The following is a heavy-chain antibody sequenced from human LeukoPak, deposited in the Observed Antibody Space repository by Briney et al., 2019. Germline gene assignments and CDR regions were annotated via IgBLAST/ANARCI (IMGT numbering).Heavy chain of an antibody. CDR1: GFTVSSNS. Sequence: GGSLTPSCTVSGFTVSSNSMSWVRQAPGEGLEWVSFIYSDNTHSSDSVKGRFTISRDNSKNTLYLQMNSLRAEDTAVYYCARRAGAYSHPYDYWGQGTLVTVSS. V-gene: IGHV3-53*01. D-gene: IGHD4/OR15-4a*01. CDR2: IYSDNT. CDR3: ARRAGAYSHPYDY. J-gene: IGHJ4*02.